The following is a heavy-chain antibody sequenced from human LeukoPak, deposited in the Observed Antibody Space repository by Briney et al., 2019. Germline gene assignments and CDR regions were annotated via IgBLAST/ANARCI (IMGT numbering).Heavy chain of an antibody. J-gene: IGHJ2*01. CDR1: GGSISSGGYY. Sequence: PSETLSLTCTVSGGSISSGGYYWSWIRQHPGKGLEWIGYIYYSGSTYYNPSLKSRVTISVDTSKNQFSLKLSSVTAADTAVYYCARDHRLLYWYFDLWGRGTLVTVSS. CDR2: IYYSGST. CDR3: ARDHRLLYWYFDL. D-gene: IGHD6-25*01. V-gene: IGHV4-31*03.